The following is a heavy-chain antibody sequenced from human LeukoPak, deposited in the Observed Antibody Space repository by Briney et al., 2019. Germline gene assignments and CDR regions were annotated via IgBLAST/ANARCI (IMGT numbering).Heavy chain of an antibody. CDR2: IIPIFGTA. CDR1: GGTFSTYA. D-gene: IGHD1-26*01. V-gene: IGHV1-69*13. CDR3: ARRNPSGSYYVGAFDI. Sequence: ASVKVSCKASGGTFSTYAITWVRQAPGQGLEWMGGIIPIFGTANYAQKFQGRVTITADESTSTAYMELSSLRSEDTAVYYCARRNPSGSYYVGAFDIWGQGTMVTVSS. J-gene: IGHJ3*02.